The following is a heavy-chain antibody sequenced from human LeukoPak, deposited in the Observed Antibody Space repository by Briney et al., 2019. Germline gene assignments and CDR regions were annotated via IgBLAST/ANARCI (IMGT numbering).Heavy chain of an antibody. D-gene: IGHD3-22*01. CDR2: INHSGST. CDR3: ARGGRRTYYYDSSGRLFDY. V-gene: IGHV4-34*01. CDR1: GGSFSGYY. Sequence: SETLSLTCAVYGGSFSGYYWSWIRQPPGKGLEWIGEINHSGSTNYNPSLKSRVTISVDTSKNQFSLKLSSVTAADKAVYYCARGGRRTYYYDSSGRLFDYWGQGTLVTVSS. J-gene: IGHJ4*02.